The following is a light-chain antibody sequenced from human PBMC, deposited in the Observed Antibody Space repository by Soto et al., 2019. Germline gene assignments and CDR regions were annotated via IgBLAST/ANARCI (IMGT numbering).Light chain of an antibody. CDR1: QNIHTW. J-gene: IGKJ1*01. V-gene: IGKV1-5*03. Sequence: DIKMTQSPSTLSASVDDRVTITCRASQNIHTWLAWYQHKPGKAPSLLIYAASSLESGVPSRFSGSGSGTEFTLTISSLQPDEFATYYCQQHESYPRTFGEGTKVE. CDR3: QQHESYPRT. CDR2: AAS.